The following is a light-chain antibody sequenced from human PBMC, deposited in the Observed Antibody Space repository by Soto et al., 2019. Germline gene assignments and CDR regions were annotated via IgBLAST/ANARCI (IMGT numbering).Light chain of an antibody. CDR1: QSVYNN. CDR3: QQYNNWPRT. V-gene: IGKV3-15*01. J-gene: IGKJ1*01. CDR2: DGS. Sequence: EIVMTQSPATLSVSPGEIATLYCRASQSVYNNLAFYQQKPSQAPRLLIYDGSSRATDIPTSFSGSGSGTEFTLAISSLQSEDFAVYYCQQYNNWPRTFGQGTKVDIK.